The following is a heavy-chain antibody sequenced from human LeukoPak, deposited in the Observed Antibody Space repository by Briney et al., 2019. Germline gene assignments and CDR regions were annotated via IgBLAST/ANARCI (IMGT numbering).Heavy chain of an antibody. CDR2: INPNSGGT. D-gene: IGHD1-14*01. V-gene: IGHV1-2*02. Sequence: ASVKVSCKASGYTFTGYYMHWVRQAPGQGLEWMGWINPNSGGTNYAQKFQGRVTMTRDTSISTACMELSRLRSDDTAVYYCARSRGKPNYFDYWGQGTLVTVSS. CDR3: ARSRGKPNYFDY. CDR1: GYTFTGYY. J-gene: IGHJ4*02.